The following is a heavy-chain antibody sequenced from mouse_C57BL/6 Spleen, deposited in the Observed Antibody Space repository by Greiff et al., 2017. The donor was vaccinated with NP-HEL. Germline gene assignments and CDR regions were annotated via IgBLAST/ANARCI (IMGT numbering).Heavy chain of an antibody. D-gene: IGHD1-3*01. V-gene: IGHV1-80*01. Sequence: VQLQESGAELVKPGASVKISCKASGYAFSSYWMNWVKQRPGKGLEWIGQIYPGDGDTNYNGKFKGKATLTADKSSSTAYMQLSSLTSEDSAVYFCARGGESSYYFDYWGQGTTLTVSS. CDR2: IYPGDGDT. CDR1: GYAFSSYW. CDR3: ARGGESSYYFDY. J-gene: IGHJ2*01.